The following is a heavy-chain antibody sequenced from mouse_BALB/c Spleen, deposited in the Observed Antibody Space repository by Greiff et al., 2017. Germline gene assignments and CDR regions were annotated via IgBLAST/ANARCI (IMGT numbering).Heavy chain of an antibody. CDR1: GYTFTSYN. D-gene: IGHD2-3*01. Sequence: QVQLQQPGAELVKPGASVKMSCKASGYTFTSYNMHWVKQTPGQGLEWIGAIYPGNGDTSYNQKFKGKATLTADKSSSTAYMQLSSLTSEDSAVYYCAREGPYDGYYSWYFDVWGAGTTVTVSS. CDR3: AREGPYDGYYSWYFDV. J-gene: IGHJ1*01. CDR2: IYPGNGDT. V-gene: IGHV1-12*01.